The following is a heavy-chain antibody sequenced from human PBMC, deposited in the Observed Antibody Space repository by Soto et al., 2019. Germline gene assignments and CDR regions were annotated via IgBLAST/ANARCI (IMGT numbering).Heavy chain of an antibody. D-gene: IGHD5-12*01. CDR1: GFTFSRYG. Sequence: QVQLVESGGGVVQPGRSLRLSCATSGFTFSRYGIHWVRQAPGKGLEWVAVTSHDGTNKYYTDSVKGRFIISRDNSKNTLYLEMNSLRAEDTAVYYSAKETVATIRPTPIYYYYGLDVWGQGTTVSVSS. V-gene: IGHV3-30*18. CDR2: TSHDGTNK. J-gene: IGHJ6*02. CDR3: AKETVATIRPTPIYYYYGLDV.